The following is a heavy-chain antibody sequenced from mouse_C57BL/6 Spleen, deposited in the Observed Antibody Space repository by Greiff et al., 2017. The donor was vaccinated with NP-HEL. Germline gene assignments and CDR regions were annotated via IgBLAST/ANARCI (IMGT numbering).Heavy chain of an antibody. J-gene: IGHJ4*01. CDR2: IWSDGST. Sequence: VKLMESGPGLVAPSQSLSITCTVSGFSLTSYGVHWVRQPPGKGLEWLVVIWSDGSTTYNSALKSRLSISKDNSKSQVFLKMNSLQTDDTAMYYCARQGYYGSSSVPFYAMDYWGQGTSVTVSS. V-gene: IGHV2-6-1*01. D-gene: IGHD1-1*01. CDR1: GFSLTSYG. CDR3: ARQGYYGSSSVPFYAMDY.